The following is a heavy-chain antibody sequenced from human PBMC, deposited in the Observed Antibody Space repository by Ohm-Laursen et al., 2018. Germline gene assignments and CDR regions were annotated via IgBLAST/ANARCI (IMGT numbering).Heavy chain of an antibody. J-gene: IGHJ4*02. D-gene: IGHD2-15*01. CDR3: ASGGSSEFAFDY. CDR1: GFTFSSYG. CDR2: IWYDGSNK. Sequence: SLRLSCAASGFTFSSYGMHWVRQAPGKGLEWVAVIWYDGSNKYYADSVKGRFTISRDNSKNTLYLQMNSLRAEDTAVYYCASGGSSEFAFDYWGQGTLVTVSS. V-gene: IGHV3-33*01.